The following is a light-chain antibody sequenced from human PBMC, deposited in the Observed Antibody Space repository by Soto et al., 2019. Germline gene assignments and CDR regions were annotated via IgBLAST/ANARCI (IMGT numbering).Light chain of an antibody. CDR1: QSISSW. Sequence: DIQMTQSLSTLSASVGDRVTITCRASQSISSWLAWYQQKSGKAPKLLIYKASSLQSGVPSRFNGSGSGTEFTLTISSLQPDDFATHYCQQYHGFPWTFGQGTKVEIK. V-gene: IGKV1-5*03. CDR3: QQYHGFPWT. J-gene: IGKJ1*01. CDR2: KAS.